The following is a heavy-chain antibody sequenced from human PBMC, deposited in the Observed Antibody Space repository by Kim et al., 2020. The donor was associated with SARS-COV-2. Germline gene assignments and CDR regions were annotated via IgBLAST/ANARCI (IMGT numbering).Heavy chain of an antibody. CDR2: ISGSGGST. CDR3: AKSPVGTTTKILPY. J-gene: IGHJ4*01. Sequence: GGSLRLSCAASGFTFSSYTMIWVRQTPGKGLEWVSAISGSGGSTYYADSVKGRFTISRDSSKNTLYLQMNSLRAEDTAVYYCAKSPVGTTTKILPYWGQEPWSPSPQ. D-gene: IGHD1-26*01. V-gene: IGHV3-23*01. CDR1: GFTFSSYT.